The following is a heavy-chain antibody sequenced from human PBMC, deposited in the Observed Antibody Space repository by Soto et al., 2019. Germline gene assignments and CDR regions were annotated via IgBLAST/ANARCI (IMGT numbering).Heavy chain of an antibody. CDR2: IVVGSGNT. D-gene: IGHD3-16*02. J-gene: IGHJ6*03. Sequence: SVKVSCKASGFTFTSSAMQWVRQARGQRLEWIGWIVVGSGNTNYAQKFQERVTITRDMSTSTAYMGLSSLRSEDTAVYYCAAFDMITFGGVIAHHYYMDVWGKGTTVTVSS. V-gene: IGHV1-58*02. CDR3: AAFDMITFGGVIAHHYYMDV. CDR1: GFTFTSSA.